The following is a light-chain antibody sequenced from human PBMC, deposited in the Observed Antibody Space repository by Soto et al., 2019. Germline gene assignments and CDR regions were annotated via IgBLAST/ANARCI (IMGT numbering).Light chain of an antibody. CDR1: QSVNSNY. J-gene: IGKJ1*01. CDR3: QQYDSTPPT. V-gene: IGKV3-20*01. Sequence: EIVLTQSPGTLSLSPGERATLSCRASQSVNSNYLAWYQRKPGQAPRLLIYGASNRATDIPYRFSASGSGTDFTLTITRLEAEGFAVYYCQQYDSTPPTFGQGTKVEVK. CDR2: GAS.